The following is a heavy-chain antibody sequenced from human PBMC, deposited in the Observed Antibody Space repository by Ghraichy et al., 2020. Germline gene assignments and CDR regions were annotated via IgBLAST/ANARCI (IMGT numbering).Heavy chain of an antibody. Sequence: GGSLRLSCAASGFTFSNAWMSWVRQAPGKGLEWVGRIKSKTDGGTTDYAAPVKGRFTISRDDSKNTLYLQMNSLKTEDTAVYYCTTVHSNYAPFGYYYYGMDVWGQGTTVTVSS. V-gene: IGHV3-15*01. D-gene: IGHD4-11*01. CDR1: GFTFSNAW. J-gene: IGHJ6*02. CDR3: TTVHSNYAPFGYYYYGMDV. CDR2: IKSKTDGGTT.